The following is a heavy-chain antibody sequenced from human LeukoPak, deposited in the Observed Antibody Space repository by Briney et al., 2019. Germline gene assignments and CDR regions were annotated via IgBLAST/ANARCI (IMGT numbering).Heavy chain of an antibody. CDR3: ARDFGGYSYGYYMDV. CDR2: IYTSGST. J-gene: IGHJ6*03. CDR1: GGSISSGSYY. D-gene: IGHD5-18*01. Sequence: PSQTLSLTCTVSGGSISSGSYYWSWIRQPAGKGLEWIGRIYTSGSTNYNPSLKSRVTISVDTSKNQFSLKLSSVTAADTAVYYCARDFGGYSYGYYMDVWGKGTTVTVSS. V-gene: IGHV4-61*02.